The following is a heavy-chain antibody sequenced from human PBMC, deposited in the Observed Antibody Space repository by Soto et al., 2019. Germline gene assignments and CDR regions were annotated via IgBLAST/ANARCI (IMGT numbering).Heavy chain of an antibody. V-gene: IGHV5-10-1*01. CDR2: IDPSDSYT. CDR3: ARRGLRPDYYDGMDV. CDR1: GYSFTSYW. D-gene: IGHD3-16*01. Sequence: LGESLKISCKGSGYSFTSYWISWVRQMPGKGLEWMGRIDPSDSYTNYSPSFQGHVTISADKSISTAYLQWSSLKASDTAMYYCARRGLRPDYYDGMDVWGQGTTVTVSS. J-gene: IGHJ6*02.